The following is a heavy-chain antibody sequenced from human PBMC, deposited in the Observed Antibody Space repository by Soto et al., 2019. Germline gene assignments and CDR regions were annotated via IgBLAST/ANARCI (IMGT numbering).Heavy chain of an antibody. CDR3: ARDGYDILTGYYSIDY. J-gene: IGHJ4*02. D-gene: IGHD3-9*01. CDR1: GGSISSGDYY. Sequence: SETLSLTCTVSGGSISSGDYYWSWIRQPPGKGLEWIGYIYYSGSTYYNPSLKSRVTISVDTSKNQFSLKLSSVTAADTAVYYCARDGYDILTGYYSIDYWGQGTLVTVSS. V-gene: IGHV4-30-4*01. CDR2: IYYSGST.